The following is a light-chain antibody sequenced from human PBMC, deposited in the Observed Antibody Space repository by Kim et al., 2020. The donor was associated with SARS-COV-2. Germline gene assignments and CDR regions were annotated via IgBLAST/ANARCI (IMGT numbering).Light chain of an antibody. V-gene: IGKV3-15*01. J-gene: IGKJ1*01. Sequence: SPGERVTLACRASESFSGDLAWYQQKPGQAPRLLIYGASTRATGVPDRFSGRGSGTDFILTISSVKPEDFAVYYCQNYNDWPPWTFGHGTKVDIK. CDR2: GAS. CDR3: QNYNDWPPWT. CDR1: ESFSGD.